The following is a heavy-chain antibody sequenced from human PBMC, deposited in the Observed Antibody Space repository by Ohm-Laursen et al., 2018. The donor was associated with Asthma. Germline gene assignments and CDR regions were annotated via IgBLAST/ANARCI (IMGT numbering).Heavy chain of an antibody. Sequence: SLRLSCSASGFTFGDYGMHWVRQAPGKGLEWVTVISYDGGNKYYADSVEGRFTISGDNSKNTLYLHMNSLRAEDTAVYYCARDSGGYSSSYDIDYWGQGTLVTVSS. J-gene: IGHJ4*02. CDR1: GFTFGDYG. V-gene: IGHV3-30*03. CDR2: ISYDGGNK. CDR3: ARDSGGYSSSYDIDY. D-gene: IGHD6-13*01.